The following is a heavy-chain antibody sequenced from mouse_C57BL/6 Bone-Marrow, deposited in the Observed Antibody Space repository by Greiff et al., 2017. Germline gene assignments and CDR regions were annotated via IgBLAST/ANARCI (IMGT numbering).Heavy chain of an antibody. J-gene: IGHJ2*01. D-gene: IGHD6-1*01. CDR3: ARSSPSHDY. V-gene: IGHV7-3*01. CDR1: GFTFTDYY. CDR2: IRNKANGYTT. Sequence: DVHLVESGGGLVQPGGSLSLSCAASGFTFTDYYMSWVRQPPGKALEWLGFIRNKANGYTTEYSASVKGRFTISRDNSQSILYLQMNALGAEDSATYYCARSSPSHDYWGQGTTLTVSS.